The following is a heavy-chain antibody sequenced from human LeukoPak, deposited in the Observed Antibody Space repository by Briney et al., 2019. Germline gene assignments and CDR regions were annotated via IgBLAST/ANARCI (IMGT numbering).Heavy chain of an antibody. CDR3: ARGGGWSPYYFDN. CDR1: GFTFSSYW. D-gene: IGHD6-19*01. J-gene: IGHJ4*02. Sequence: QPGGSLRLSCAASGFTFSSYWMSWVRQAPGKGLEWVANIKQDGSEKYYVDSVKGRFTISRDNAKNSLYLQMNSLRAEDTAVYYCARGGGWSPYYFDNWGQGTLVTVSS. V-gene: IGHV3-7*01. CDR2: IKQDGSEK.